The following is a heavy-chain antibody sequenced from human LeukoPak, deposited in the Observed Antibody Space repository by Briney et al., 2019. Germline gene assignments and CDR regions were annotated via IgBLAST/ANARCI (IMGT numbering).Heavy chain of an antibody. CDR2: LKSNSGGT. V-gene: IGHV1-2*02. J-gene: IGHJ4*02. D-gene: IGHD1-7*01. CDR1: GYSFIGYY. Sequence: ASVKVSCKASGYSFIGYYMHWVRQAPGQGLEWMGWLKSNSGGTHYAQKFQGRVTMTRDTSITTAYMELSRLTSDDTAVYYCARDQGGTIDYWGQGTLVTVSS. CDR3: ARDQGGTIDY.